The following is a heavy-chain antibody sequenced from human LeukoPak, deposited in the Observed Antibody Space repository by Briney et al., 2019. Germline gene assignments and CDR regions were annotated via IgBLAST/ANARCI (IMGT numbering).Heavy chain of an antibody. J-gene: IGHJ4*02. CDR1: GFTFSSYT. CDR3: ATVTKVDIDY. D-gene: IGHD5-12*01. V-gene: IGHV3-30*04. CDR2: VSVEGNGR. Sequence: QSGGSLKLSCAASGFTFSSYTMYWLRQAPGKGLEWVASVSVEGNGRYFPGSVEGRFTISRDNSKNSVFLQMNNVRPEDTAIYFCATVTKVDIDYWGQGTVVTVSS.